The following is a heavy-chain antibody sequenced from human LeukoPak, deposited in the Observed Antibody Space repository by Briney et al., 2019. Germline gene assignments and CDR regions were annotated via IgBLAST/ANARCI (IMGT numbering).Heavy chain of an antibody. J-gene: IGHJ4*02. D-gene: IGHD2-8*01. CDR2: INTGNDHT. Sequence: ASVKVSCKTSGYTFASFHVHWVRQAPGQGLEWMGWINTGNDHTRYSPKFQGRVTVAMDTSATTAYMELNSLTSEDTAVYYCARKSTNAGGGFDYWGQGTLVAVSS. V-gene: IGHV1-3*04. CDR3: ARKSTNAGGGFDY. CDR1: GYTFASFH.